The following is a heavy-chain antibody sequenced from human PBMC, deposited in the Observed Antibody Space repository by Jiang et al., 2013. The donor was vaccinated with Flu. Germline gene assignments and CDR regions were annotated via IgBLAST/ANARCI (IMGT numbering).Heavy chain of an antibody. V-gene: IGHV4-39*01. D-gene: IGHD1-26*01. Sequence: GSGLVKPSETLSLTCTVSGGSMSSRGYYWGWIRQPPGKGLEWIGNIYYSDGTKYNPSLESRVTISVDTSKNQFSLKLSSVTAADTAVYYCARPYSGSFPGSRYFTTWGRGTLVTVSS. CDR3: ARPYSGSFPGSRYFTT. CDR1: GGSMSSRGYY. J-gene: IGHJ2*01. CDR2: IYYSDGT.